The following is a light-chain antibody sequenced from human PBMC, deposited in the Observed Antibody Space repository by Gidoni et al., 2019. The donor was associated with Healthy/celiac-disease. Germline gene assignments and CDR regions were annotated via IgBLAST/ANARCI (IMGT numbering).Light chain of an antibody. V-gene: IGKV1-5*03. CDR1: QSISSW. CDR3: QQCNSYPWT. J-gene: IGKJ1*01. CDR2: KAS. Sequence: QMTQSPSTLSASAGDRVTITCRASQSISSWLSWYQQKPGKAPKLLIYKASSLESGVPSRFSGSGSGTEFTLTISSLQPDDFATYYCQQCNSYPWTFGQGTKVEIK.